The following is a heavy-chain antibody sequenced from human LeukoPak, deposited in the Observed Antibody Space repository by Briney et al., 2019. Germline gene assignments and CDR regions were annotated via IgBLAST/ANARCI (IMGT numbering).Heavy chain of an antibody. Sequence: PGGSLRLPCAASGFTFSDYEMNWVRQAPGKGLEWVSYIRSSGNVIYYADSVKGRFTISRDNAKSSLSLQMNSLRVEDTAIYYCARGSYGDYTYWGQGTLATVSS. CDR2: IRSSGNVI. CDR1: GFTFSDYE. CDR3: ARGSYGDYTY. V-gene: IGHV3-48*03. J-gene: IGHJ4*02. D-gene: IGHD4-17*01.